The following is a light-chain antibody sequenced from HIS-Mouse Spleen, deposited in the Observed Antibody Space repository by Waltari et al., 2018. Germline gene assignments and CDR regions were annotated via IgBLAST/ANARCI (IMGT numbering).Light chain of an antibody. CDR2: LNSDGSH. CDR1: SGHSSYA. CDR3: QTWGTGMGV. Sequence: QLVLTQSPSASASLGASVKLTCTLSSGHSSYATAWHQQQPEKGPRYLMRLNSDGSHSKGDGIPDRFSGSSSGAERYLTISSLQSEDEADYYCQTWGTGMGVFGGGTKLTVL. J-gene: IGLJ3*02. V-gene: IGLV4-69*01.